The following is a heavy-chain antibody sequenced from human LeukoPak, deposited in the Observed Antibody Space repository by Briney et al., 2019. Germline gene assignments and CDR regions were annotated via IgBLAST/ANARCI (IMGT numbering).Heavy chain of an antibody. D-gene: IGHD5-12*01. CDR2: ISSSSSYI. Sequence: GGSLRLSCAAPGFTFSSYSMNWVRQAPGKGLEWVSSISSSSSYIYYADSVKGRFTISRDNAKNSLYLQMNSLRAEDTAVYYCARDRRDIVATTADYWGQGTLVTVSS. V-gene: IGHV3-21*01. J-gene: IGHJ4*02. CDR1: GFTFSSYS. CDR3: ARDRRDIVATTADY.